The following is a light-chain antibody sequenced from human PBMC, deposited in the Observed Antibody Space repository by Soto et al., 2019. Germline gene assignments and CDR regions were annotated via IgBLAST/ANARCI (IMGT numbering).Light chain of an antibody. CDR2: GAS. Sequence: DIVMTQSPATLSVSPGERATLSCRASQTISSNLAWYQQKPGQTPRLLIYGASTRAAGIPARFSGSGSGTDFTLTISSLQSEDFAVYYCQQYNNWPQTFGQGTKVDIK. CDR1: QTISSN. V-gene: IGKV3-15*01. J-gene: IGKJ1*01. CDR3: QQYNNWPQT.